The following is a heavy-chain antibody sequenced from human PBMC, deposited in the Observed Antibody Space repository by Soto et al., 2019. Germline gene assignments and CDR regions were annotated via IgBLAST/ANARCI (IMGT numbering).Heavy chain of an antibody. CDR2: IIPIFGTA. V-gene: IGHV1-69*13. Sequence: PSVKVSCKASGGTFSSYAISWVRQAPGQGLEWMGGIIPIFGTANYAQKFQGRVTITADESTSTAYMELSSLRSEDTAVYYCARSGTGTTAHWFDPWGQGTLVTVSS. CDR3: ARSGTGTTAHWFDP. D-gene: IGHD1-7*01. CDR1: GGTFSSYA. J-gene: IGHJ5*02.